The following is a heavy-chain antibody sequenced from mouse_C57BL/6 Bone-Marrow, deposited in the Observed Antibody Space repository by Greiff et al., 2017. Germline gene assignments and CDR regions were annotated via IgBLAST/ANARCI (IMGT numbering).Heavy chain of an antibody. Sequence: QVQLQQSGAELARPGASVKLSCKASGYTFTSYGISWVKQRTGQGLEWIGEIYPRSGHTYYNEKFKGKATLTADKSSSTAYMELRSLTSEDSAVYFCARRGNWSWFAYWGQGTLVTVSA. J-gene: IGHJ3*01. D-gene: IGHD4-1*01. CDR2: IYPRSGHT. CDR3: ARRGNWSWFAY. V-gene: IGHV1-81*01. CDR1: GYTFTSYG.